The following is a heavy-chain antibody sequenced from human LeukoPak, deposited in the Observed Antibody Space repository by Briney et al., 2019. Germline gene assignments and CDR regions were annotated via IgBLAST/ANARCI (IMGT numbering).Heavy chain of an antibody. CDR2: LDPENDEI. J-gene: IGHJ4*02. V-gene: IGHV1-24*01. CDR3: STEGGRDGYSFDY. CDR1: GYTLNELS. D-gene: IGHD5-24*01. Sequence: ASVKVSCKVSGYTLNELSIHWVRQAPGKGLEWMGGLDPENDEITYAQKFQGRVTMTEDTSTNTAYIELSSLRFEDTAVYYCSTEGGRDGYSFDYWGQGTLVTVSS.